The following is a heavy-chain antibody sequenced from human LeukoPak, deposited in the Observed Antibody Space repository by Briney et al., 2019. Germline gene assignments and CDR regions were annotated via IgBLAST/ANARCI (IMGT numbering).Heavy chain of an antibody. CDR2: ISYDGSNK. Sequence: HPGGSLKLACAASRFTFSSYVMHWVRQAPGKGLEWVAVISYDGSNKYYADSVKGRFTISRDNSKNTLYLQMNSLRAEDTAVYYCAKDPYGAADVTSHDFWGHGTLVTVSS. V-gene: IGHV3-30*18. CDR3: AKDPYGAADVTSHDF. D-gene: IGHD6-13*01. J-gene: IGHJ4*03. CDR1: RFTFSSYV.